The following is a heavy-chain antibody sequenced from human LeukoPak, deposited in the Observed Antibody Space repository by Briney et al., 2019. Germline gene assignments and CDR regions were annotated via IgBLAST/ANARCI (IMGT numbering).Heavy chain of an antibody. CDR2: INPNSGGT. J-gene: IGHJ6*03. CDR1: GYTFTSYG. Sequence: ASVKVSCKASGYTFTSYGISWVRQAPGQGLEWMGWINPNSGGTNYAQKFQGRVTMTRDTSISTAYMELSRLRSDDTAVYYCARDSGITMVRGVLYYMDVWGKGTTVTVSS. V-gene: IGHV1-2*02. CDR3: ARDSGITMVRGVLYYMDV. D-gene: IGHD3-10*01.